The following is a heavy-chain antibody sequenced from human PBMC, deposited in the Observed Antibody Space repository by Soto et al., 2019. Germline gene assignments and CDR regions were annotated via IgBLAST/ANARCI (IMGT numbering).Heavy chain of an antibody. CDR3: ARSLAVAGMSYY. J-gene: IGHJ4*02. CDR1: GYTFTVYY. D-gene: IGHD6-19*01. CDR2: INPNSGGT. Sequence: GGSVKVSCKASGYTFTVYYMHGVGQAPGQGLEWMGWINPNSGGTNYAQKFQGRVTMTRDTSISTAYMELSRLRSDDTAVYYCARSLAVAGMSYYWGQGTLVTVSS. V-gene: IGHV1-2*02.